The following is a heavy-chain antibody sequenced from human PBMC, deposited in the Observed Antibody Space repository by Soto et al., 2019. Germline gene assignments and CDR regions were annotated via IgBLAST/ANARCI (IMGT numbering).Heavy chain of an antibody. CDR1: GYTLTELS. V-gene: IGHV1-24*01. Sequence: ASVKVSCKVSGYTLTELSMHWVRQAPGKGLEWMGGFDPEYGETIYAQKFQGRVTMTEDTSTDTAYMELSSLRSEDTAVYYCATTCLGYYYYYYGMDVWGQGTTVTVSS. D-gene: IGHD3-16*01. J-gene: IGHJ6*02. CDR2: FDPEYGET. CDR3: ATTCLGYYYYYYGMDV.